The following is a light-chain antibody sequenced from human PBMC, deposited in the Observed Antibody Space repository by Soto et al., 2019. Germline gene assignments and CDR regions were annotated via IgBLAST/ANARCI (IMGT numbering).Light chain of an antibody. CDR3: QQYGSSGT. CDR1: QSVSNNY. J-gene: IGKJ1*01. Sequence: EIVLTLSPGTLSLSTGERATLSCRASQSVSNNYLAWYQQKPGQAPRLLIYGASNRATGIPDRFSGSGSGTDFTLTISRLEPEDFAVYYCQQYGSSGTFGQGTKVDI. V-gene: IGKV3-20*01. CDR2: GAS.